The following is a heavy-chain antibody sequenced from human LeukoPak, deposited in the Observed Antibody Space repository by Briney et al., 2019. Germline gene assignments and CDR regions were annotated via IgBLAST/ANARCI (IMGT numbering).Heavy chain of an antibody. D-gene: IGHD5-18*01. Sequence: SETLSLTCTVSGYSISSGYFWGWMRQPPGKGLEWIGSIYQSETAHYNPSLKSRVTISVDTSKNQFSLKLRSVMAADTAMYYCARDSRGYSYGPNTDYWGQGTLVAVSS. CDR2: IYQSETA. CDR1: GYSISSGYF. CDR3: ARDSRGYSYGPNTDY. J-gene: IGHJ4*02. V-gene: IGHV4-38-2*02.